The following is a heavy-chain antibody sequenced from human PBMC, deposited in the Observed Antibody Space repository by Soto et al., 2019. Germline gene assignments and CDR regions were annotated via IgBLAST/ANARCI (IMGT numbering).Heavy chain of an antibody. J-gene: IGHJ5*02. CDR1: GGSIGSSNG. V-gene: IGHV4-4*02. CDR2: IYHSGST. Sequence: SETLSLTCAVSGGSIGSSNGWSWVRQPPGKGLEWIGEIYHSGSTNYNPSLKSRVTISVDKSKNQFSLKLSSVTAADTAVYYCASCGQLVTHNWFDPWGQGTLVTVSS. CDR3: ASCGQLVTHNWFDP. D-gene: IGHD6-6*01.